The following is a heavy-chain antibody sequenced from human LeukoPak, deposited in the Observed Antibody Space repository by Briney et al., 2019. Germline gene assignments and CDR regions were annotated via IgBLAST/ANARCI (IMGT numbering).Heavy chain of an antibody. CDR3: ARRQEYTQGTGSYYPN. V-gene: IGHV3-48*04. J-gene: IGHJ4*02. D-gene: IGHD3-10*01. CDR1: EFTFSSYA. CDR2: IIAIFGTT. Sequence: GGSLKLSCAASEFTFSSYAMSWVRQAPGKGLEWISRIIAIFGTTNYADSLKGRVTISADDAKNTLYMQLSSLRSEDTAVYYCARRQEYTQGTGSYYPNWGQGSLVTVSS.